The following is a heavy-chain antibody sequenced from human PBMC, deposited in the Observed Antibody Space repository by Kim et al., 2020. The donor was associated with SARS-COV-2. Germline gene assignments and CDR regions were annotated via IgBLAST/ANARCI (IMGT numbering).Heavy chain of an antibody. CDR3: ASLELDGSGSYYQDV. CDR1: GGSISSYY. V-gene: IGHV4-59*01. D-gene: IGHD3-10*01. CDR2: IYYSGST. J-gene: IGHJ6*04. Sequence: SETLSLTCTVSGGSISSYYWSWIRQPPGKGLEWIGYIYYSGSTNYNPSLKSRVTISVDTSKNQLSLKLSSVTAADTAVYYCASLELDGSGSYYQDVWGKGTTVTVSS.